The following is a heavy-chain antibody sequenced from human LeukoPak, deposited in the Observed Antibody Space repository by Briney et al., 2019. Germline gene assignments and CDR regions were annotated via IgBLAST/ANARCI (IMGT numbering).Heavy chain of an antibody. CDR1: GFTFSSYS. V-gene: IGHV3-21*01. Sequence: PGGSLRLSSAAFGFTFSSYSMDWVRQAPGKGLEWVSSISSSSSYIYYADSVKGRFTISRDNAKNSLYLQMNSLRAEDTAVYYCARDRDIHLFDPWGQGTLVTVSS. D-gene: IGHD2-15*01. CDR3: ARDRDIHLFDP. J-gene: IGHJ5*02. CDR2: ISSSSSYI.